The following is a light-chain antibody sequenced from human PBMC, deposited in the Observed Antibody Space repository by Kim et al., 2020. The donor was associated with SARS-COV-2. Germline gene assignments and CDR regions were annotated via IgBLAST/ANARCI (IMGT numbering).Light chain of an antibody. Sequence: QGQTDGIPRPGYKLGVKYVSGYQQRPGQSPVVVISQDNQRPSGIPERFSGSNSGNTATLTISGTQAMDEADYYCQAWDSSTHNYVFGAGTKVTVL. J-gene: IGLJ1*01. CDR2: QDN. CDR1: KLGVKY. CDR3: QAWDSSTHNYV. V-gene: IGLV3-1*01.